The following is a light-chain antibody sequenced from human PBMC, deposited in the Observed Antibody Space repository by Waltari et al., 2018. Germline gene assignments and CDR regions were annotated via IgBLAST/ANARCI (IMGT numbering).Light chain of an antibody. CDR3: LVWHSTIDHQGV. Sequence: SYVVTQSPSVSVAPGETARITSGGDNIGSKSVNWYQQRPGQAPVLVISYDSDRPSGIPERFSGSNSGNTATLTISWVEAEDEADYYCLVWHSTIDHQGVFGGGTKLTVL. CDR1: NIGSKS. CDR2: YDS. J-gene: IGLJ2*01. V-gene: IGLV3-21*04.